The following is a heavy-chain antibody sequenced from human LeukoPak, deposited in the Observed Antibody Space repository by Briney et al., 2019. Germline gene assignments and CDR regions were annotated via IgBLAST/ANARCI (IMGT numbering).Heavy chain of an antibody. Sequence: ASVKVSCKASGYTFTSYGISWVRQAPGQGLEWMGWISAYNGNTNYAQKLQGRVTMTTDTSTSTAYMELRSLRSDDTAVYYCARAEEYYDFWSGPTNFDYWGQGTLVTVSS. V-gene: IGHV1-18*01. CDR2: ISAYNGNT. D-gene: IGHD3-3*01. CDR1: GYTFTSYG. CDR3: ARAEEYYDFWSGPTNFDY. J-gene: IGHJ4*02.